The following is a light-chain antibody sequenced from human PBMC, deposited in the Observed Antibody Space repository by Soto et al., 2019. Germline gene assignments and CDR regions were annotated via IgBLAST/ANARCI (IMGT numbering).Light chain of an antibody. CDR3: NSYSSSSSYV. CDR1: SSDVGGYDY. J-gene: IGLJ1*01. V-gene: IGLV2-14*03. Sequence: QSVLTQPASVSGSPGQSIAIPCTGTSSDVGGYDYASWYQQHPGKAPKLMIYGVSYRPSGVSNRFSGSKSGDTASLTISGLQAEDEADYYCNSYSSSSSYVFGTGTKVTVL. CDR2: GVS.